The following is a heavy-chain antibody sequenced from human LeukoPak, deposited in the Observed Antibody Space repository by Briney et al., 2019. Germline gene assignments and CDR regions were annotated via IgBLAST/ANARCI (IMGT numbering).Heavy chain of an antibody. D-gene: IGHD2-15*01. CDR2: INPNSGGT. CDR1: GYTFTGYY. V-gene: IGHV1-2*02. Sequence: ASVKVSCKASGYTFTGYYMHWVRQAPGQGLEWMGWINPNSGGTNYAQKFQGRVTMTRDTSISTAYMELSRLRSDDTAVYYCARDPGVVVVAATPSYYFMDVWGKGATVTISS. CDR3: ARDPGVVVVAATPSYYFMDV. J-gene: IGHJ6*03.